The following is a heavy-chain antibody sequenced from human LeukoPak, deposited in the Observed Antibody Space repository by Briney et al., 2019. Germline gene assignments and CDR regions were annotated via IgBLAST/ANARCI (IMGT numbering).Heavy chain of an antibody. CDR3: AREAMVTRAFDI. CDR1: GGTFSSYA. D-gene: IGHD5-18*01. Sequence: ASVKVSCKASGGTFSSYAISWVRQAPGQGLEWMGIINPSGGSTSYAQKFQGRVTMTRDTSTSTVYMELSSLRSEDTAVYYCAREAMVTRAFDIWGQGTMVTVSS. V-gene: IGHV1-46*03. CDR2: INPSGGST. J-gene: IGHJ3*02.